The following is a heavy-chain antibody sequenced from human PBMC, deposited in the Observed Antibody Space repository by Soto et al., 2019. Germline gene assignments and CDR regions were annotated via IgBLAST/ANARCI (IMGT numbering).Heavy chain of an antibody. Sequence: SETLSLTCTVSGGSISSSSYYWGWIRQPPGKGLEWIGSIYYSGSTYYNPSLKSRVTISVDTSKNQFSLKLSSVTAADTAVYYCARQSVASYYYGMDVWGQGTTVTVSS. J-gene: IGHJ6*02. V-gene: IGHV4-39*01. CDR1: GGSISSSSYY. CDR2: IYYSGST. CDR3: ARQSVASYYYGMDV. D-gene: IGHD5-12*01.